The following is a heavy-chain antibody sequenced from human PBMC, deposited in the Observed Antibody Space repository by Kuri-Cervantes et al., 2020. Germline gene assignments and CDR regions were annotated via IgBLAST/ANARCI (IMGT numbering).Heavy chain of an antibody. CDR2: INPNSGGT. CDR3: ARNNTFFTMVRGVMSFFHPSNPSDYYYYGMDV. D-gene: IGHD3-10*01. Sequence: ASVKVSCKASGYTFTGYYMHWVRQAPGQGLEWMGWINPNSGGTNYAQKFQGRVTMTRDTSISTAYMELSSLRSEDTAVYYCARNNTFFTMVRGVMSFFHPSNPSDYYYYGMDVWGQGTTVTVSS. CDR1: GYTFTGYY. V-gene: IGHV1-2*02. J-gene: IGHJ6*02.